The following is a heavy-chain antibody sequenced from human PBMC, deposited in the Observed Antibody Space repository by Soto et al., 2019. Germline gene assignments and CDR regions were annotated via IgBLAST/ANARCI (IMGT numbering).Heavy chain of an antibody. CDR3: ARDFWGYCSGGSCYAHYYYYYGMDV. CDR1: GFTFSSYG. J-gene: IGHJ6*02. Sequence: PGGSLRLSCAASGFTFSSYGMHWVRQAPGKGLEWVAVISYDGSNKYYADSVKGRFTISRDNSKNTLYLQMNSLRAEDTAVYYCARDFWGYCSGGSCYAHYYYYYGMDVWGQGTTVTVSS. D-gene: IGHD2-15*01. V-gene: IGHV3-30*03. CDR2: ISYDGSNK.